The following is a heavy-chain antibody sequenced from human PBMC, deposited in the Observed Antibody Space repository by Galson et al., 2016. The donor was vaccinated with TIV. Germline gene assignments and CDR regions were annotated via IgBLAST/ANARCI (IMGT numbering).Heavy chain of an antibody. V-gene: IGHV3-23*01. D-gene: IGHD1-14*01. CDR3: AKSGTNLIDY. CDR1: GFTFGVYV. J-gene: IGHJ4*02. Sequence: SLRLSCAASGFTFGVYVMTWVRQAPGEGLEWMSNISGSGSSVSYADSVKGRFTISRDNSKNTLYLQMNGLRADDTAVYYCAKSGTNLIDYWGQGTLVSVFS. CDR2: ISGSGSSV.